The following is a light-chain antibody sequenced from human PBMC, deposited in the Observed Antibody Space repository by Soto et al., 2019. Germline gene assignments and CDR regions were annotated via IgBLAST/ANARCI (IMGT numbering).Light chain of an antibody. J-gene: IGKJ1*01. Sequence: EIVLTHSPGTLSLSPGERATLSCRASQSVSNNYLAWYQQKPGQAPRLVIYDASSRAAGIPDRFSASGSGTDFTLTISRLEPEDFAVYYCQQYASSPLTFGRGTKVDSK. CDR1: QSVSNNY. V-gene: IGKV3-20*01. CDR3: QQYASSPLT. CDR2: DAS.